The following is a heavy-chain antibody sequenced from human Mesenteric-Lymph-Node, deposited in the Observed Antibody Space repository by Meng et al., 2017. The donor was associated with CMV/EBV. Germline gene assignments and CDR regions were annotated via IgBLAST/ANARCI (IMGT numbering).Heavy chain of an antibody. Sequence: GGSLRLSCAASGFTFSSYWMSWVRQAPGKGLEWVANIKQDGSEKYYVDSVKGRFTISRDNAKNSLYLQMNSLRAEDTAVYYCARVVSYYYDSSGLAWGQGTLVTVS. CDR3: ARVVSYYYDSSGLA. CDR2: IKQDGSEK. D-gene: IGHD3-22*01. V-gene: IGHV3-7*01. J-gene: IGHJ5*02. CDR1: GFTFSSYW.